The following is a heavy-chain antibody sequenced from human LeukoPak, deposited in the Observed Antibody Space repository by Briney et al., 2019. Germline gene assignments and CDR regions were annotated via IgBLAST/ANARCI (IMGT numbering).Heavy chain of an antibody. Sequence: GASVKVSCKASGYTFTGFYMHWVRQAPGQGLEWIGRTNPNSGGTNYAQKFQGRVTMTRDTSISTAYMELSRLRSDDTAVYYCARGYSSSWYDAFDIWGQGTMVTVSS. J-gene: IGHJ3*02. CDR3: ARGYSSSWYDAFDI. D-gene: IGHD6-13*01. CDR1: GYTFTGFY. CDR2: TNPNSGGT. V-gene: IGHV1-2*06.